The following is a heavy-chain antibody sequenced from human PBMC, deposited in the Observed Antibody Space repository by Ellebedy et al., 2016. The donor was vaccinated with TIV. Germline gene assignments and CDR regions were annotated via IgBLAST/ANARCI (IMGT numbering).Heavy chain of an antibody. CDR3: AKVAVATIRHGMDV. Sequence: GESLKISXAASGFTFSSYAMSWVRQAPGKGLEWVSAISGSGGSTYYADSVKGRFTISRDNAKSTLYLQMNNLRAEDTAVYYCAKVAVATIRHGMDVWGQGTTVTVSS. D-gene: IGHD5-12*01. CDR1: GFTFSSYA. CDR2: ISGSGGST. J-gene: IGHJ6*02. V-gene: IGHV3-23*01.